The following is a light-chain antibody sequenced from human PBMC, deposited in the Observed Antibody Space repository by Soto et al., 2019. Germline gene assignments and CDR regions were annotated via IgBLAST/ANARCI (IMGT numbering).Light chain of an antibody. Sequence: QSALTQPPSAPGSPGQSVTISCTGTSSDVGGYNYVPWYQQHPGKAPKLMIYEVSKRPSGVPDRFSGSKSGNTASLTVSGLQAEDEADYYCSSYECSNPVFGTGTKVTVL. CDR1: SSDVGGYNY. J-gene: IGLJ1*01. V-gene: IGLV2-8*01. CDR2: EVS. CDR3: SSYECSNPV.